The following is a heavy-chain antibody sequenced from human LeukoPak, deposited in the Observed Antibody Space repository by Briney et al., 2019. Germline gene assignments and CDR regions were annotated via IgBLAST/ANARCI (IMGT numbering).Heavy chain of an antibody. Sequence: SETLSLTCTVPGGSISSYYWSWIRQPPGKGLEWIGYIYYSGSTNYNPSLKSRVTISVDTSKNQFSLKLSSVTAADTAVYYCARGGGSPFDYWGQGTLVTVSS. CDR3: ARGGGSPFDY. D-gene: IGHD3-3*01. V-gene: IGHV4-59*01. J-gene: IGHJ4*02. CDR2: IYYSGST. CDR1: GGSISSYY.